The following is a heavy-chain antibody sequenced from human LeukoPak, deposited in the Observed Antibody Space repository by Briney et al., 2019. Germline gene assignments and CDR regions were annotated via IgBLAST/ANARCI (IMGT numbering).Heavy chain of an antibody. CDR3: AHRQDGYTSTWPSFDP. Sequence: SGPALVKPTQTLTLTCTFSGFSLSTSGMCVSWIRQPPGKALEWLALIYWDDNKHYSPSLKTRLTITKHTSKNQVVLTMTNMDPVDTATYYCAHRQDGYTSTWPSFDPWGQGTLVTVSS. CDR2: IYWDDNK. CDR1: GFSLSTSGMC. J-gene: IGHJ5*02. D-gene: IGHD6-13*01. V-gene: IGHV2-5*08.